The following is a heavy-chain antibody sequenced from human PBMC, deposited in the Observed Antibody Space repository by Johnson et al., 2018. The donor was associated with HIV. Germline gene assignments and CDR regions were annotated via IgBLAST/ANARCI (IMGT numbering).Heavy chain of an antibody. V-gene: IGHV3-15*01. CDR3: TTAIVIDAFDI. D-gene: IGHD3-16*02. CDR1: GFTFSNVW. Sequence: VQLVESGGGLVQPGESLRLSCAASGFTFSNVWMTWVRQAPGKGLEWVGRIKRKIEGETTDYAAPVKGRFTISRDDSKNTLYLQMNSLTTEDTAVYYCTTAIVIDAFDIWGQGTMVTVSS. J-gene: IGHJ3*02. CDR2: IKRKIEGETT.